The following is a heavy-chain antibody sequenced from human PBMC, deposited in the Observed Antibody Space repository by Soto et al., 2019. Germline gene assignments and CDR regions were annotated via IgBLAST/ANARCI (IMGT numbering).Heavy chain of an antibody. D-gene: IGHD3-10*01. J-gene: IGHJ2*01. V-gene: IGHV4-30-4*01. CDR1: GGSISSGDYY. CDR3: ARVAGTFYWYFDL. Sequence: QVQLQESGPGLVKPSQTLSLTCTVSGGSISSGDYYWSWIRQPPGKGLEWIGYIYYSGSTYYNPSLKSRVTISVDTSKNQFSLQLSSVTAADTAVYYCARVAGTFYWYFDLWGRGTLVTVSS. CDR2: IYYSGST.